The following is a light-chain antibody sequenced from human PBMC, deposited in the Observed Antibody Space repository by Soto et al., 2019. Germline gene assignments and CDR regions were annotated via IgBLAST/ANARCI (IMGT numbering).Light chain of an antibody. CDR3: QQYYDWPRT. Sequence: EIVLTQSPGTLSLSPGERVTLSCRASQGIISNLAWYQQKRGQAPRVLIYGASTRATGVPDRFSGSGSGTEFTLTITSLQSEDSAIYYCQQYYDWPRTFGQGTNVEIK. CDR1: QGIISN. CDR2: GAS. J-gene: IGKJ1*01. V-gene: IGKV3-15*01.